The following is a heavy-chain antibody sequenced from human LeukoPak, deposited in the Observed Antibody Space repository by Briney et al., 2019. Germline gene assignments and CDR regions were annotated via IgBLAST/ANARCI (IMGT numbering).Heavy chain of an antibody. CDR1: GFTFSSYG. J-gene: IGHJ4*02. V-gene: IGHV3-33*01. Sequence: GGSLRLPCAASGFTFSSYGMHWVRQAPGKGLEWVAVIWYDGSNKYYADSVKGRFTISRDNSKNTLYLQMNSLRAEDTAVYYCARGYFQFMVRGVILHYWGQGTLVTVSS. D-gene: IGHD3-10*01. CDR3: ARGYFQFMVRGVILHY. CDR2: IWYDGSNK.